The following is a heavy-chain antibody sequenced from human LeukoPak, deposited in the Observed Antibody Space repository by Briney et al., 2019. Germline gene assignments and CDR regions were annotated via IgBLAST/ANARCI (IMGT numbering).Heavy chain of an antibody. J-gene: IGHJ3*01. D-gene: IGHD6-19*01. Sequence: SETLSLTCTVSGGSISSGSYYWSWIRQPAGKGLEWIGRIYTSGSTNYNPSLKSRVTISVDTSKTQFSLRLTSVTAADTAVYYCARHIPVSYDAFDLWGRGTTVTVSS. V-gene: IGHV4-61*02. CDR2: IYTSGST. CDR3: ARHIPVSYDAFDL. CDR1: GGSISSGSYY.